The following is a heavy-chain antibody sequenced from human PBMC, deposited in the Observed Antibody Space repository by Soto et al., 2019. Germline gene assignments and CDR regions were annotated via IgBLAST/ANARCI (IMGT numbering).Heavy chain of an antibody. Sequence: QVQLVQSGAEVKKPGASVRISCRASGYSFTSTYVHWVRQAPGQGPEWMGIINPAGGTTCYAQKFQGTLTITSDTSTDTVFMDLNDLASEDTAVYFCALKVVTYYDNWGQGTMLTVSS. CDR2: INPAGGTT. CDR3: ALKVVTYYDN. V-gene: IGHV1-46*01. D-gene: IGHD2-21*02. J-gene: IGHJ4*02. CDR1: GYSFTSTY.